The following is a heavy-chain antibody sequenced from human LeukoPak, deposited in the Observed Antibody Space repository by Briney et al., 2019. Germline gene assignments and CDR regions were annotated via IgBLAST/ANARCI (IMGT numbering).Heavy chain of an antibody. D-gene: IGHD6-6*01. CDR1: GYTFTSYY. CDR2: INPSGGST. V-gene: IGHV1-46*01. CDR3: ARVGIAPRRSHTFDY. Sequence: GSVSVSCKASGYTFTSYYMHWVRQAPGQGLEWMGLINPSGGSTSYAQTFQGRVTMTRDMATSTVYMELSSLRSEDTAVYYCARVGIAPRRSHTFDYWGQGTLVTVSS. J-gene: IGHJ4*02.